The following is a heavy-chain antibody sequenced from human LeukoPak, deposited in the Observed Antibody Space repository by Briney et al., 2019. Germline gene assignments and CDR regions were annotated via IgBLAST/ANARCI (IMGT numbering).Heavy chain of an antibody. V-gene: IGHV1-2*02. J-gene: IGHJ6*03. CDR3: ASSSTGAGAAYYYYYMDV. Sequence: ASVKVSCKASGYTFTGYYMHWVRQAPGLGLEWMGWINPNSDGTNYVQMFQGRVTMTRDTSISTAYMELSRLRSDDTAVYYCASSSTGAGAAYYYYYMDVWGKGTTVSVSS. CDR1: GYTFTGYY. CDR2: INPNSDGT. D-gene: IGHD6-13*01.